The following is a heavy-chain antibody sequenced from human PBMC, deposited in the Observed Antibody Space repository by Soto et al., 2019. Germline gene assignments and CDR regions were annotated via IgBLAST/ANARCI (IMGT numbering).Heavy chain of an antibody. D-gene: IGHD1-26*01. J-gene: IGHJ6*02. CDR2: ISGSGRTI. Sequence: PRGSLRLSCAASGLDFSSEVMCWVRQAPGKGLEWVSSISGSGRTIYHADSMRGRFAISRDNSKNSLYLQLNNLRVDDTAVYYCAKVGPSYYYGMDVWGQGTTVTVSS. V-gene: IGHV3-23*01. CDR3: AKVGPSYYYGMDV. CDR1: GLDFSSEV.